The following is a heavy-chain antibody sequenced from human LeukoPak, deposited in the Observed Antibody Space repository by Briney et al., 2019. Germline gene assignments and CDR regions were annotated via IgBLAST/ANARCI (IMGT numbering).Heavy chain of an antibody. CDR2: IYYSGST. V-gene: IGHV4-59*01. CDR1: GGSISSYY. J-gene: IGHJ5*02. Sequence: SETLSLTCTVSGGSISSYYWSWIRQPPGKGLEWIGYIYYSGSTNYNPSLKSRVTISVDTSKNQFSLKLSSVTAADTAVYYCARARRYTRIAASYWFDPWGQGTLVTVSS. D-gene: IGHD6-6*01. CDR3: ARARRYTRIAASYWFDP.